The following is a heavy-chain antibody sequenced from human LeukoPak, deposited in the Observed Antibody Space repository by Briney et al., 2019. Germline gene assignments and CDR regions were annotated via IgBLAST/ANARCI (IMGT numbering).Heavy chain of an antibody. CDR2: ISGSSGST. Sequence: GGSLRLSCAASGFTFSSSAMSWVREAPGKGLEWVSAISGSSGSTYYADSVRGRFTISRDNSKNTLYLQMNSLRAEDTALYYCARRLADYWYFDLWGRGTLVTVSS. J-gene: IGHJ2*01. CDR3: ARRLADYWYFDL. CDR1: GFTFSSSA. D-gene: IGHD3-9*01. V-gene: IGHV3-23*01.